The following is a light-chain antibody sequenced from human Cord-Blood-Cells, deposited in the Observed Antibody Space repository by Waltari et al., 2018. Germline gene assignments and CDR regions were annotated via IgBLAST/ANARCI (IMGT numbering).Light chain of an antibody. Sequence: QSALTQPASVSGSPGQSITISCTGTSSDVGSYNLVPWYQQHPGNAPKLMIYEGSKRPSGVSNRCAGAKSGNAASLTISGLQAEDEADYYCCSYAGSSTWVFGGGTKLTVL. CDR1: SSDVGSYNL. J-gene: IGLJ3*02. CDR3: CSYAGSSTWV. V-gene: IGLV2-23*01. CDR2: EGS.